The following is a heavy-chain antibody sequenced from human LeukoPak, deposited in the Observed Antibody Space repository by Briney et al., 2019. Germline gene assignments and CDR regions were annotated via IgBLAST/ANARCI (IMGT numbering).Heavy chain of an antibody. Sequence: ASVKVSCKASGYTFTSYGISWVRQAPGQGREWMGWISAYNGNTNYAQKLQGRVTMTTDTSTSTAYMELRSLRSDDTAVYYCARGDYDFWSGVNWFDPWGQGTLVTVSS. D-gene: IGHD3-3*01. J-gene: IGHJ5*02. CDR1: GYTFTSYG. CDR2: ISAYNGNT. V-gene: IGHV1-18*01. CDR3: ARGDYDFWSGVNWFDP.